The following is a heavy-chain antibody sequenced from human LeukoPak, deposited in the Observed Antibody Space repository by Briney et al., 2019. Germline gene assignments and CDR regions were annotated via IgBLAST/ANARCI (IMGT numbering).Heavy chain of an antibody. D-gene: IGHD6-13*01. J-gene: IGHJ4*02. CDR2: IYYSENT. CDR1: GGSISSSSYF. V-gene: IGHV4-39*07. CDR3: ARGAAATSFDY. Sequence: SETLSLTCTVSGGSISSSSYFWGWIRQPPGKGLEWIGSIYYSENTNYNPSLKSRVTISVDTSKNQFSLKLSPVTAADTAVYYCARGAAATSFDYWGQGTLVTVSS.